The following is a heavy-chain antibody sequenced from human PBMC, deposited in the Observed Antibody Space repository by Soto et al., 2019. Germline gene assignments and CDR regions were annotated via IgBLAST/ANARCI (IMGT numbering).Heavy chain of an antibody. V-gene: IGHV4-59*08. J-gene: IGHJ4*02. Sequence: PSETLSLTCTVSGGSISGYCLSWIRQRPGKGLEWIGYIYYSGSTKYNPSLKSRVTISLDKSENQFSLKVTSLTAADTAVYYCASRDPGTSVDYWGQGTLVTVSS. CDR1: GGSISGYC. D-gene: IGHD1-7*01. CDR2: IYYSGST. CDR3: ASRDPGTSVDY.